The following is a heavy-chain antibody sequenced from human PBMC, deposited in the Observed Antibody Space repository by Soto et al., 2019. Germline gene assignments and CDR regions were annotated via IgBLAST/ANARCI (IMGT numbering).Heavy chain of an antibody. D-gene: IGHD6-19*01. CDR1: GFTFSSHA. CDR2: ISGSGGST. V-gene: IGHV3-23*01. J-gene: IGHJ4*02. CDR3: AKGVGWGNSVYFDY. Sequence: EVQVLESGGGLVQPGGSLRLSCAASGFTFSSHAMSWVRQAPGKGLEWVSVISGSGGSTYYADSVKGRFTISRDNSKNTLYLQMDTLRAEDTALYYCAKGVGWGNSVYFDYWGQGTLVTVSS.